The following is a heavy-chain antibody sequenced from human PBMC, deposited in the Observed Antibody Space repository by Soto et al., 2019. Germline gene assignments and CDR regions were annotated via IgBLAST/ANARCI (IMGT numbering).Heavy chain of an antibody. CDR2: INHSGST. V-gene: IGHV4-34*01. Sequence: SETLSLTCAVYGGSFSGYYWSWIRQPPGKGLEWIGEINHSGSTNYNPSLKSRVTISVDTSKNQFSLKRSSVTAADTAVYFCARGRYSSSWYAFNWFNPWGQRTLVTVAS. CDR3: ARGRYSSSWYAFNWFNP. CDR1: GGSFSGYY. J-gene: IGHJ5*02. D-gene: IGHD6-13*01.